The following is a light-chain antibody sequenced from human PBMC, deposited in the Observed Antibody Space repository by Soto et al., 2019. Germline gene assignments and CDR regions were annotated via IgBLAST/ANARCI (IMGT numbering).Light chain of an antibody. J-gene: IGLJ1*01. CDR3: QSHDTSLSGYV. V-gene: IGLV1-40*01. CDR1: SSNIGAGYD. Sequence: QSVLTQPPSVSGAPGQRVTISCTGSSSNIGAGYDVHWYQQLPGTAPKLLIYGNTNRPSGVPDRFSGSKSGTSASLAITGLQADDAADYYCQSHDTSLSGYVFGTGTKLTVL. CDR2: GNT.